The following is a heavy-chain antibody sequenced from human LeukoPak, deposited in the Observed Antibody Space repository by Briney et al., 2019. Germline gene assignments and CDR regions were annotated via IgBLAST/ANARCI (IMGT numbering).Heavy chain of an antibody. CDR2: VLGSGGST. CDR3: AKAPVTACRGAYCDPFDY. D-gene: IGHD2-21*01. V-gene: IGHV3-23*01. Sequence: QSPGSLTLSCAVSGRTFSSYCRSWVRQPPGKGLEWVSSVLGSGGSTYYADSVKGRFTISTDNSKKTMDLPMNSLRAEDTAVYYCAKAPVTACRGAYCDPFDYWGQGTLVTVSS. J-gene: IGHJ4*02. CDR1: GRTFSSYC.